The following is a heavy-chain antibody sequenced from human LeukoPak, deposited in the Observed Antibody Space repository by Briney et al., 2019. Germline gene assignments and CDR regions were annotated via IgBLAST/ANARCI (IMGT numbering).Heavy chain of an antibody. D-gene: IGHD4-23*01. CDR3: ARDRTTVATSGAFDI. CDR2: ISSSSSYT. Sequence: GGSLRLSCAASGFTFSDYYMTWIRQAPGKGLECVSYISSSSSYTKYADSVKGRFTISRDNDKNSLYLQMNNLRAEDTAVYYCARDRTTVATSGAFDIWGQGTMVTVSS. J-gene: IGHJ3*02. V-gene: IGHV3-11*05. CDR1: GFTFSDYY.